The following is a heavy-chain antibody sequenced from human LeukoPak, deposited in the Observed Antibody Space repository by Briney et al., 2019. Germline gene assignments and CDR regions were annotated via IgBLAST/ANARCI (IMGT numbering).Heavy chain of an antibody. D-gene: IGHD3-10*01. Sequence: GSLRLSCAASGFTFSSYAMSWVRQAPGKGLEWVSGMGRSGLYIFYRDFVKGRFTVSRDISKNTVYLQMNSLRAEDTAVYYCTRWDGFGDSWGQGTLVTVSS. CDR3: TRWDGFGDS. CDR1: GFTFSSYA. CDR2: MGRSGLYI. J-gene: IGHJ4*02. V-gene: IGHV3-23*01.